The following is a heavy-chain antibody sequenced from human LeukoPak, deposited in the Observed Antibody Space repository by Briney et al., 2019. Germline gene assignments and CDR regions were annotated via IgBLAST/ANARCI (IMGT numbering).Heavy chain of an antibody. Sequence: ASVKVSCKASGYTFTSYYMHWVRQAPGQGLEWMGIINPSGGSTSYAQKFQGRVTMTRDASTSTVYMELSSLRSEDTAVYYCAREQRDTDFFDYWGQGTLVAVSS. CDR1: GYTFTSYY. J-gene: IGHJ4*02. D-gene: IGHD5-18*01. CDR2: INPSGGST. CDR3: AREQRDTDFFDY. V-gene: IGHV1-46*01.